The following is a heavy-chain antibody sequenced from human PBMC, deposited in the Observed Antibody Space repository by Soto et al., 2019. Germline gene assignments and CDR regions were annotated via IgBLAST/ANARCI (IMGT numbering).Heavy chain of an antibody. Sequence: GASVKVSCKASGYTFTSYDINWVRQATGQGLEWMGWMNPNSGNTGYAQKFQGRVTMTRNTSISTAYMELSSLRSEDTAVYYCARVVATIGGRAFDIWGQGTMVTAYMELSSLRSEDTAVYYCAAAVVGTRDYYDSSGYYYPDAFDIWGQGTMVTVSS. CDR2: MNPNSGNT. CDR1: GYTFTSYD. D-gene: IGHD5-12*01. V-gene: IGHV1-8*01. J-gene: IGHJ3*02. CDR3: ARVVATIGGRAFDIWGQGTMVTAYMELSSLRSEDTAVYYCAAAVVGTRDYYDSSGYYYPDAFDI.